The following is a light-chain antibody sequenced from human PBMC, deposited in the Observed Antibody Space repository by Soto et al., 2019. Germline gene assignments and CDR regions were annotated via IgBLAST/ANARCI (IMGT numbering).Light chain of an antibody. J-gene: IGKJ5*01. V-gene: IGKV3-15*01. CDR1: QSFSSN. CDR2: GAS. CDR3: QQYNDWPRT. Sequence: EIVMTQSPATLSVSPVERVTLSCRASQSFSSNLAWYQHKPGQAPRLLIYGASTTATDVPPRFSGSGSGTEFTLTISNLQSEDFAVYYCQQYNDWPRTFGQGTRLEIK.